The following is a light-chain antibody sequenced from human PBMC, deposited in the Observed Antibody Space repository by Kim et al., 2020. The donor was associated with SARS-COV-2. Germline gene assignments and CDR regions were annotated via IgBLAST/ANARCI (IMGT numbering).Light chain of an antibody. CDR3: LQYNDYPLT. V-gene: IGKV1-5*03. CDR2: RAS. CDR1: QSISNY. Sequence: DIQMTQSPSSLSASVGDRVTIACRASQSISNYLNWYQQKPGKAPNLLIYRASSLESGVPSRFSGSASGTEFTLTISSLQPDDFATYYCLQYNDYPLTFGGGTKVDIK. J-gene: IGKJ4*01.